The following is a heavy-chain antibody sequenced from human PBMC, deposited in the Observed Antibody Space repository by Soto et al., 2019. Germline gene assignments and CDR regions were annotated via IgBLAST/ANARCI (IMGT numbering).Heavy chain of an antibody. D-gene: IGHD3-3*01. Sequence: QVQLVESGGGVVQPGRSRRLSCAASGFIFSNYGMHWVRQAPGKGLEWVAGTSYDGTKKYYGDSVKGRVTISRDNSMNTLYLQMDSLSAEDTAVYYCAKELGLWSGYLDAFDIWGQGTMVTVS. J-gene: IGHJ3*02. V-gene: IGHV3-30*18. CDR1: GFIFSNYG. CDR3: AKELGLWSGYLDAFDI. CDR2: TSYDGTKK.